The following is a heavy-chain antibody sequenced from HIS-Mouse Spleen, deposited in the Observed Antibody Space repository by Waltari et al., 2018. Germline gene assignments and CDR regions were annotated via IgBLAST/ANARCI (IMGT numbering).Heavy chain of an antibody. V-gene: IGHV3-30-3*01. CDR1: GFPFSSYA. Sequence: QVQLVESGGGVVQPGRSLRLSCAASGFPFSSYAMHWVRQAPGKGLEWVAVISYDGSNKYYADSVKGRFTISRDNSKNTLYLQMNSLRAEDTAVYYCARGSAVVAAADNWFDPWGQGTLVTVSS. D-gene: IGHD6-13*01. CDR2: ISYDGSNK. CDR3: ARGSAVVAAADNWFDP. J-gene: IGHJ5*02.